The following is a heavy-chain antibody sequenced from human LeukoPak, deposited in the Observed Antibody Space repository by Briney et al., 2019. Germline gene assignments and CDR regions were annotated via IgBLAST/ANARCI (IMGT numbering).Heavy chain of an antibody. CDR2: IIPIFGTA. CDR1: GFTFSSYA. D-gene: IGHD5-18*01. CDR3: ARGLAAMAIFDY. Sequence: GGSLRLSCAASGFTFSSYAISWVRQAPGQGLEWMGGIIPIFGTANYAQKFQGRVTITTDESTSTAYMELSSLRSEDTAVYYCARGLAAMAIFDYWGQGTLVTVSS. J-gene: IGHJ4*02. V-gene: IGHV1-69*05.